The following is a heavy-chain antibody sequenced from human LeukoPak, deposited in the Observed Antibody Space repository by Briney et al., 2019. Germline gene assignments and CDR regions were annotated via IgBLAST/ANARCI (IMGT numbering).Heavy chain of an antibody. Sequence: GGSLRLSCAASGFTFSSYGMHWVRQAPGKGLEWVAFIRYDGSNKYYADSVKGRFTISRDNSKNTLYLQMNSLRAEDTAVYYCAKDLYDFWSGLDYWGQGTLVTVSS. V-gene: IGHV3-30*02. CDR2: IRYDGSNK. J-gene: IGHJ4*02. CDR3: AKDLYDFWSGLDY. CDR1: GFTFSSYG. D-gene: IGHD3-3*01.